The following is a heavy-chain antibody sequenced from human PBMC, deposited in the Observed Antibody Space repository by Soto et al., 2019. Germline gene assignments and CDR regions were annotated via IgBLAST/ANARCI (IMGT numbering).Heavy chain of an antibody. J-gene: IGHJ6*02. CDR2: LYWDDDK. CDR1: GLSLRTTGVG. V-gene: IGHV2-5*02. CDR3: VQSRCGGDCLQIYSSHSYYGLAV. Sequence: QITLKESGPTLVKPTQTLTLTCTFSGLSLRTTGVGVGWVRQPPGKALEWLALLYWDDDKRYSPSLKSRLTSTKDTSEKQVVLTMTNMDTVDTATYYCVQSRCGGDCLQIYSSHSYYGLAVWGQGTTVTVSS. D-gene: IGHD2-21*02.